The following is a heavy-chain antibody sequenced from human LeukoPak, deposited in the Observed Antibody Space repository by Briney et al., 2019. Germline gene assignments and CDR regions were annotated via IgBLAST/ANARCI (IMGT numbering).Heavy chain of an antibody. Sequence: SETLSLTCAVYGGSFSGYYWSWIRQPPGKGLEWIGEINHSGSTNYNPSLKSRVTISVDTSKNQFSLKLSSVTAADTAVYYCARQPQSPYSSSQYWGQGTLVTVSS. CDR1: GGSFSGYY. D-gene: IGHD6-13*01. CDR2: INHSGST. J-gene: IGHJ4*02. CDR3: ARQPQSPYSSSQY. V-gene: IGHV4-34*01.